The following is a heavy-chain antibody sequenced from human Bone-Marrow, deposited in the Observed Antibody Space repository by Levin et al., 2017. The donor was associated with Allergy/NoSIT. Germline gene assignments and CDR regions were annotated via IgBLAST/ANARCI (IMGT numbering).Heavy chain of an antibody. J-gene: IGHJ3*02. V-gene: IGHV3-21*01. CDR2: ISSSSSYI. CDR1: GFTFSSYS. CDR3: ARVHGIVGATGAFDI. Sequence: GESLKISCAASGFTFSSYSMNWVRQAPGKGLEWVSSISSSSSYIYYADSVKGRFTISRDNAKNSLYLQMNSLRAEDTAVYYCARVHGIVGATGAFDIWGQGTMVTVSS. D-gene: IGHD1-26*01.